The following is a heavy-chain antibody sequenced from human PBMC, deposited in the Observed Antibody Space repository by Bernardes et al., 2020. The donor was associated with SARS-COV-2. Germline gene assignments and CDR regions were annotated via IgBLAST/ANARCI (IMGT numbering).Heavy chain of an antibody. J-gene: IGHJ4*02. D-gene: IGHD3-3*01. Sequence: ASVKVSCKASGYTFSNYGISWVRLAPGQGLEWMGWISPSSGHTHYAQTFQDRVTMTTDTSTHTAYLEVRSLRTDDTAVYYCARDPVSSLFEVVVAYSDYWGQGTLVTVSS. V-gene: IGHV1-18*01. CDR2: ISPSSGHT. CDR1: GYTFSNYG. CDR3: ARDPVSSLFEVVVAYSDY.